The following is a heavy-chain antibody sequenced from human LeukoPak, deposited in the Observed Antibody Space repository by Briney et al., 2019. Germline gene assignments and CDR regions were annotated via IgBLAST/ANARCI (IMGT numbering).Heavy chain of an antibody. Sequence: ASVKVSCKASGYTFTGYYMHWVRQAPGQGLEWMGWINPNSGGTNYAQKFQGRVTMTRDTSISTAYMELSRLRSDDTAVYYCAGSTGSSPYYYYYYYMDVWGKGTTVTVSS. CDR3: AGSTGSSPYYYYYYYMDV. CDR1: GYTFTGYY. V-gene: IGHV1-2*02. D-gene: IGHD1-26*01. CDR2: INPNSGGT. J-gene: IGHJ6*03.